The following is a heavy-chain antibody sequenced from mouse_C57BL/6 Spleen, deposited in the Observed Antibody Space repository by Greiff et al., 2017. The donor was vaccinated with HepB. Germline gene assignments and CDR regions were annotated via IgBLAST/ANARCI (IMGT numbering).Heavy chain of an antibody. CDR2: INPNNGGT. CDR1: GYTFTDYN. Sequence: EVQLQQSGPELVKPGASVKMSCKASGYTFTDYNMHWVKQSHGKSLEWIGNINPNNGGTSYNQKFKGKATLTVNKSSSTAYMELRSLTSEDSAVYFCARSEAYCFDYWGQGTTLTVSS. V-gene: IGHV1-22*01. J-gene: IGHJ2*01. CDR3: ARSEAYCFDY.